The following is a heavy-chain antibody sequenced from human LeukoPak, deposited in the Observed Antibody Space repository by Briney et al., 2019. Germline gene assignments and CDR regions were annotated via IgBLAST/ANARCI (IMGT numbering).Heavy chain of an antibody. Sequence: PGASVKVSCKASGGTFNSNAFHWVRQAPGQGLEWMGGIIPIFGSTKYAQKFQGRVTVTTDESTGTAYMVLSDLRSDGTAVYYCARGRSGIPAVTYNWFDPWGQGTLVTVSS. CDR3: ARGRSGIPAVTYNWFDP. J-gene: IGHJ5*02. CDR2: IIPIFGST. V-gene: IGHV1-69*05. D-gene: IGHD6-13*01. CDR1: GGTFNSNA.